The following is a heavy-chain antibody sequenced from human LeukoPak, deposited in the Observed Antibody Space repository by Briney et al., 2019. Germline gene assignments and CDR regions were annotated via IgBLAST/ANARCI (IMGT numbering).Heavy chain of an antibody. CDR2: IYYSGST. CDR3: ARAGHTAIEGPHYFDY. CDR1: GGSISSGGYY. V-gene: IGHV4-31*03. D-gene: IGHD5-18*01. J-gene: IGHJ4*02. Sequence: SETLSLTCTVSGGSISSGGYYWSWIRQHPGKGLEWIGYIYYSGSTYYNPSLKSRVTISVDTSKNQFSLKLSSVTAADTAVYYCARAGHTAIEGPHYFDYWGQGTLVTVSS.